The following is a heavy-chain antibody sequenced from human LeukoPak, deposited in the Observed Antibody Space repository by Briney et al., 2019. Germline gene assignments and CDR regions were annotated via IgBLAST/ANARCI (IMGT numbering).Heavy chain of an antibody. D-gene: IGHD4-23*01. CDR2: IWYDGSNK. V-gene: IGHV3-33*01. CDR1: GFTFSSYG. CDR3: ARDHPDYGGNSASDY. Sequence: QPGGSLRLSCAASGFTFSSYGMHWVRQAPGKGLEWVAVIWYDGSNKYYGDSVKGRFTISRDNSKNTLYLQMNSLRAEDTAVYYCARDHPDYGGNSASDYWGQGTLVTVSS. J-gene: IGHJ4*02.